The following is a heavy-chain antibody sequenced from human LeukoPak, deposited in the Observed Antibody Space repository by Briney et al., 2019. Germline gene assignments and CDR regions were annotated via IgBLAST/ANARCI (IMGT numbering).Heavy chain of an antibody. J-gene: IGHJ4*02. CDR1: GFTFSSYA. CDR2: ISSSSSYI. V-gene: IGHV3-21*01. D-gene: IGHD6-19*01. CDR3: AREGIAVEGFDY. Sequence: NPGGSLRLSCAASGFTFSSYAMNWVRRAPGKGLEWVSSISSSSSYIYYADSVKGRFTISRDNAKNSLYLQMNSLRAEDTAVYYCAREGIAVEGFDYWGQGTLVTVSS.